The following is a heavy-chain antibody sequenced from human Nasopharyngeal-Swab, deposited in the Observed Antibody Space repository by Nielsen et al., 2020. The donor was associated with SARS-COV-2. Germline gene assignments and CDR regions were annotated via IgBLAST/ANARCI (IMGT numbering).Heavy chain of an antibody. D-gene: IGHD1-26*01. Sequence: WIRQPPGEGLEWVSSITADGSATYYADSVKGRFTISRDNSKSTLNLQMSRLRAEDTALYYCTKDWEGANYYYYGMDVWGQGTTVTVSS. CDR3: TKDWEGANYYYYGMDV. V-gene: IGHV3-23*01. J-gene: IGHJ6*02. CDR2: ITADGSAT.